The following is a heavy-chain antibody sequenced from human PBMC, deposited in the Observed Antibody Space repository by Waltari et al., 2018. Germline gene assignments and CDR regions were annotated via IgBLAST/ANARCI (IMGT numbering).Heavy chain of an antibody. J-gene: IGHJ3*02. CDR2: IYTSGST. D-gene: IGHD3-10*01. Sequence: QVQLQESGPGLVKPSETLSLTCSVSGGSIRSGSYYWTWIRRPAGKGLEWIGRIYTSGSTNYNPSLRSRLTISVDTSNNQFSLKLSSVTAADTAVYYCARDPPQLADAFDIWGQGTMVTVSS. CDR1: GGSIRSGSYY. CDR3: ARDPPQLADAFDI. V-gene: IGHV4-61*02.